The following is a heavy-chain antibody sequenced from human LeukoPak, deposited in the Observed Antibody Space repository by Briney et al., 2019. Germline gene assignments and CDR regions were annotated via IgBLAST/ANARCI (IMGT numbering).Heavy chain of an antibody. J-gene: IGHJ4*02. Sequence: GGSLRLSCAVSGFTLSDYGMSWVSQAPGKGLKWVAFISHHGTIKNYADSVKGRVTISRDNAKSSLYLQMNSLRAEDTAVYYCAKDLNWENYWGQGTLVTVSS. CDR3: AKDLNWENY. CDR1: GFTLSDYG. V-gene: IGHV3-30*02. CDR2: ISHHGTIK. D-gene: IGHD7-27*01.